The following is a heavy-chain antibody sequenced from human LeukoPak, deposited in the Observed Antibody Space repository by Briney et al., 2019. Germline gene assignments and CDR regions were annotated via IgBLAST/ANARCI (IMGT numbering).Heavy chain of an antibody. CDR1: GGSISGFY. V-gene: IGHV4-59*01. D-gene: IGHD3-16*01. J-gene: IGHJ4*02. Sequence: PSETLSLTCTVSGGSISGFYWSWIRQPPGKGLEWIGYIYYSGSTNYNPSLKGRVSISVDTSKNQFSLKLSSVTAADTAVYYCARSGGRAGGDYWGRGTLVTVSS. CDR3: ARSGGRAGGDY. CDR2: IYYSGST.